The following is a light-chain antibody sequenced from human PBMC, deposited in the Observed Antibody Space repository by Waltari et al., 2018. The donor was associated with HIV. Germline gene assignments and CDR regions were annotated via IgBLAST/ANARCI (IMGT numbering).Light chain of an antibody. CDR3: SSYVGNNIYV. CDR2: EVN. CDR1: SSDVGTYNY. Sequence: QSALTQPPSASGSPGQSVTISCIGTSSDVGTYNYVSWYQHHPGRSPKLMIFEVNQGDSGVPDRFSASRSGNTAYLTVSGRQPEDEADYYCSSYVGNNIYVFGTGTKVTVL. J-gene: IGLJ1*01. V-gene: IGLV2-8*01.